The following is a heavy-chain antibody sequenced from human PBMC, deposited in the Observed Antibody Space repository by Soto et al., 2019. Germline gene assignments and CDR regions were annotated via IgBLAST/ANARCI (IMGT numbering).Heavy chain of an antibody. Sequence: ASVKVSCKASGGTFSDYTMSWLRQAPGRGLEWMGGIIPMIGATNNAQKLKGRLTITADKSTGTVYMELNSLRSDDTAVYYCARYWSAGTLYGAFDIWGQGTEVTVSS. J-gene: IGHJ3*02. CDR2: IIPMIGAT. V-gene: IGHV1-69*06. CDR1: GGTFSDYT. D-gene: IGHD2-15*01. CDR3: ARYWSAGTLYGAFDI.